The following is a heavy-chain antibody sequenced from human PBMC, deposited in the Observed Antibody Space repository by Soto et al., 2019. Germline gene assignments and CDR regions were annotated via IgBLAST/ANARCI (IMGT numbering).Heavy chain of an antibody. Sequence: LRLSCAASGFIFKMYWMHWVRQSPGKGLVWISRIYNDGTYSDYADSVRGRFTISRDNVNDTLYLHMNNLRAEDSGLYYCTRGPRPISTGTGAYWGQGTQVTVSS. CDR1: GFIFKMYW. J-gene: IGHJ4*02. CDR2: IYNDGTYS. D-gene: IGHD3-10*01. CDR3: TRGPRPISTGTGAY. V-gene: IGHV3-74*01.